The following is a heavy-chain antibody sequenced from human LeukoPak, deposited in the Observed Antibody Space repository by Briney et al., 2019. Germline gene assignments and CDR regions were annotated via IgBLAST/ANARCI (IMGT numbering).Heavy chain of an antibody. CDR1: GFTVSSNY. J-gene: IGHJ6*03. V-gene: IGHV3-53*01. D-gene: IGHD3-10*01. Sequence: GGSLRLSCAASGFTVSSNYMSWVRQTPGKGLEWVSVIYSGGSTYYADSVKGRFTISRDNSKNTLYLQMNSLRAEDTAVYYCASGSGSYRTPYYYMDVWGTGTTVTVSS. CDR3: ASGSGSYRTPYYYMDV. CDR2: IYSGGST.